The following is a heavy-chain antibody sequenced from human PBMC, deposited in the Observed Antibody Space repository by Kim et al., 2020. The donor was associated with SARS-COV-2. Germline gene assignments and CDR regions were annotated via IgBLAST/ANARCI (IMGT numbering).Heavy chain of an antibody. Sequence: GGSLRLSCAASGFMFSSYDMNWVRQAPGKGPEWISYINSRSSHIYYADSARGRFTISRDNAKNSLYLQMDSLRVEDTAVFYCARDKHHSARAGGMDVWGQGTTVTVSS. V-gene: IGHV3-21*01. CDR2: INSRSSHI. J-gene: IGHJ6*02. CDR1: GFMFSSYD. CDR3: ARDKHHSARAGGMDV. D-gene: IGHD2-21*01.